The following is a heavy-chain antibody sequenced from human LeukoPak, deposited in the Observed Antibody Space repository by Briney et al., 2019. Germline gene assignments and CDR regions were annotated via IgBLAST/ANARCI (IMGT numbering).Heavy chain of an antibody. CDR3: AGGRNWLSPAIWNY. V-gene: IGHV4-34*01. CDR2: INHSGST. J-gene: IGHJ4*02. CDR1: GGSFSGYY. D-gene: IGHD3-9*01. Sequence: SETLSLTCAVYGGSFSGYYWSWIRQPPGKGLEWIGEINHSGSTNYNPSLKSRVTISVDTSKNQFSLKLSSVTAADTAVYYCAGGRNWLSPAIWNYWGQGTLVTVSS.